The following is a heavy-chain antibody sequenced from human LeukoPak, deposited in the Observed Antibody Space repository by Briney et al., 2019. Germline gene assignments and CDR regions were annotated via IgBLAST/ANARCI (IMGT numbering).Heavy chain of an antibody. CDR3: ARDLSTGMDV. Sequence: GGSLRLSCAASGFTFSSYAMSWVRQTPGKGLEWLSYISGNGRFIEYADSVKGRFTISRDNAQNLLYLQMNSLRAEDTAIYYCARDLSTGMDVWGRGTTVTVSS. J-gene: IGHJ6*02. CDR2: ISGNGRFI. D-gene: IGHD2-2*01. V-gene: IGHV3-21*05. CDR1: GFTFSSYA.